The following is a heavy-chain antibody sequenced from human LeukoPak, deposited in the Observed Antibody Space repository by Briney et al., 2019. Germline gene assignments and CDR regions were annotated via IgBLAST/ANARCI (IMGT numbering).Heavy chain of an antibody. Sequence: ASGKLSCKASGYTFSSYGVSWVRRSPGPGLEWMGWFSAYNGNTTYAQKLPGRVTMTTDTTTSRAYLELRSLRSADTAGLYCERDPAIAVAGKGYFLHWGQGTLVTVSS. CDR2: FSAYNGNT. D-gene: IGHD6-19*01. CDR1: GYTFSSYG. CDR3: ERDPAIAVAGKGYFLH. V-gene: IGHV1-18*01. J-gene: IGHJ1*01.